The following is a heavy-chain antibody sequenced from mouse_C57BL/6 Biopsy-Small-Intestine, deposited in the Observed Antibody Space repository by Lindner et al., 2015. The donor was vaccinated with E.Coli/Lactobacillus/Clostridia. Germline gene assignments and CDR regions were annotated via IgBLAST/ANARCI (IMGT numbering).Heavy chain of an antibody. CDR1: GYTFTSYT. V-gene: IGHV1S26*01. D-gene: IGHD1-1*01. CDR2: INPSSGYT. CDR3: ARSIYYYGSLAY. Sequence: VQLQESGAELVKPGASVKMSCKASGYTFTSYTMHWVKQRPGQGLEWIGYINPSSGYTKYNQKFKDKATLTADKSSSTAYMQLSSLTSEDSAVYYCARSIYYYGSLAYWGQGTLVTVSA. J-gene: IGHJ3*01.